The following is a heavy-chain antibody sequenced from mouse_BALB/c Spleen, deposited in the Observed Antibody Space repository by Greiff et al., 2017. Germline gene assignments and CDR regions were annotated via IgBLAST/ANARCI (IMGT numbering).Heavy chain of an antibody. J-gene: IGHJ3*01. D-gene: IGHD1-1*01. CDR2: ISSGSSTI. CDR1: GFTFSSFG. CDR3: ARSPLGSSSWFAY. V-gene: IGHV5-17*02. Sequence: EVKVVESGGGLVQPGGSRKLSCAASGFTFSSFGMHWVRQAPEKGLEWVAYISSGSSTIYYADTVKGRFTISRDNPKNTLFLQMTSLRSEDTAMYYCARSPLGSSSWFAYWGQGTLGTVSA.